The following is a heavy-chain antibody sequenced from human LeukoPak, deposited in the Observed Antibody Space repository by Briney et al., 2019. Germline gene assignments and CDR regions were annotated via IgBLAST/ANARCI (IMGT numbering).Heavy chain of an antibody. CDR3: AKDPATRDGHGAWFDP. CDR1: GFTFDDYA. V-gene: IGHV3-43*02. D-gene: IGHD5-24*01. Sequence: GGSLRLSCAASGFTFDDYAIHWVRQAPGKGLEWVSLTSGDSGSTYYADSVKGRFTISRDNSKDSLYLQMNSLRTEDTALYYCAKDPATRDGHGAWFDPWGQGTPVTVSS. J-gene: IGHJ5*02. CDR2: TSGDSGST.